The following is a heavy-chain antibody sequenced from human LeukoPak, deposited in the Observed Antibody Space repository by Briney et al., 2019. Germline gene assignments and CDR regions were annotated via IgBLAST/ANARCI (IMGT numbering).Heavy chain of an antibody. Sequence: PSETLSLTCAVYGGSFSGYYWSWIRQPPGKGLEWIGEINHSGSTNYNPSLKSRVTISVDTSKNQFSLKLSSVTAADTAVYYCASPYGSGSYLDYWGQGILVTVSS. CDR2: INHSGST. D-gene: IGHD3-10*01. CDR3: ASPYGSGSYLDY. CDR1: GGSFSGYY. V-gene: IGHV4-34*01. J-gene: IGHJ4*02.